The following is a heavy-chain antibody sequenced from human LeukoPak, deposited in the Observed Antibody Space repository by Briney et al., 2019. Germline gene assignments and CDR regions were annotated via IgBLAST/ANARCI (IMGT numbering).Heavy chain of an antibody. CDR1: GGAISSYY. CDR2: IYYSGGT. D-gene: IGHD3-22*01. CDR3: ARDGLYDSSGYYMDS. V-gene: IGHV4-59*01. J-gene: IGHJ4*02. Sequence: SETLSLTCTVSGGAISSYYWSWIRQPPGKGLEWIGYIYYSGGTRYNPSLMSRVTISVDRAQNQFSLGLSSVTAADTAVYYCARDGLYDSSGYYMDSWGQGTLVIVSS.